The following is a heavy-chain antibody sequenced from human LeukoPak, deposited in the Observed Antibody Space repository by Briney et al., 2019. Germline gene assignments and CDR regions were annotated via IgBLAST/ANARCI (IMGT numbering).Heavy chain of an antibody. V-gene: IGHV3-11*04. CDR2: ISSSGSTI. D-gene: IGHD3-3*01. CDR3: ARDRTIFGVVNRYGMDV. Sequence: GGSLRLSCAASGFTFSDYYMSWIRQAPGKGLEWVSYISSSGSTIYYADSVKGRFTISRDNAKNSLYLQMNSLRAEDTAVYYCARDRTIFGVVNRYGMDVWGQGTTVTVSS. J-gene: IGHJ6*02. CDR1: GFTFSDYY.